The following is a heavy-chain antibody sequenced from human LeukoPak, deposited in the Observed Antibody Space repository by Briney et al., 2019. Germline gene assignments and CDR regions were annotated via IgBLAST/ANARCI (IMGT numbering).Heavy chain of an antibody. V-gene: IGHV1-69*04. D-gene: IGHD6-19*01. CDR3: ARVSGTTEVAGYNWFDP. Sequence: SVKVFCEASGGTFSSYAISWVRQAPGQGLEWMGRIIPILGIANYAQKFQGRVTITADKSTSTAYMELSSLRSEDTAVYYCARVSGTTEVAGYNWFDPWAQGTLVTVSS. J-gene: IGHJ5*02. CDR1: GGTFSSYA. CDR2: IIPILGIA.